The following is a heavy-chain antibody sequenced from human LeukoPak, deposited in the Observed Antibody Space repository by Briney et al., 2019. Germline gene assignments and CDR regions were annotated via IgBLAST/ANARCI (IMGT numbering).Heavy chain of an antibody. D-gene: IGHD3-22*01. CDR1: GYTFTGYY. Sequence: GASVKVSCKASGYTFTGYYMHWVRQAPGQGLERMGRINPNSGGTNYAQKFQGRVTMTRDTSISTADMELSRLRSDDTAVYYCARDSYYYDSSGYYYYFDYWGQGTLVTVSS. J-gene: IGHJ4*02. CDR2: INPNSGGT. V-gene: IGHV1-2*06. CDR3: ARDSYYYDSSGYYYYFDY.